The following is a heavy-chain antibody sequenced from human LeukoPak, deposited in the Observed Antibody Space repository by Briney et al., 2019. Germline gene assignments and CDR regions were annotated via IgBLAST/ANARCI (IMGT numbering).Heavy chain of an antibody. J-gene: IGHJ4*02. CDR2: IYYSGST. CDR1: GGSISSYY. CDR3: ARHDGRSGGTMGALDH. Sequence: SESLSLTCTVSGGSISSYYWSWIRQPPGKGLGWIGHIYYSGSTNYNPSLKSRVTISVDPSKNQFSLKLSSVTAADTAVYYCARHDGRSGGTMGALDHWGRGALVIVSS. V-gene: IGHV4-59*01. D-gene: IGHD2-15*01.